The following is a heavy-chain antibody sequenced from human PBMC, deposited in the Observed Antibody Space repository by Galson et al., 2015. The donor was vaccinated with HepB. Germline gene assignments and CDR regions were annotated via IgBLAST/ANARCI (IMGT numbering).Heavy chain of an antibody. D-gene: IGHD1-26*01. CDR1: GFTFDDYA. CDR3: AKDRGVAAFDI. CDR2: ISWNSGSI. Sequence: SLRLSCAASGFTFDDYAMHWVRQAPGKGLEWVSGISWNSGSIGYADSVKGRFTISRDNAKNSLYLQMNSLRAEDTALYYCAKDRGVAAFDIWGQGTMVTVSS. V-gene: IGHV3-9*01. J-gene: IGHJ3*02.